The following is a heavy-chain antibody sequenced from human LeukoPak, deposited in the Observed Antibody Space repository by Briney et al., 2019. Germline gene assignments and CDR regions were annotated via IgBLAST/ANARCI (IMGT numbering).Heavy chain of an antibody. V-gene: IGHV3-21*01. J-gene: IGHJ6*03. CDR1: GFTFSSYS. CDR2: ISGSNSYI. CDR3: ARERGGGGFEVVIKRSYYYMDV. Sequence: GGSLRLSCAASGFTFSSYSMNWVRQAPGKGLEWVSSISGSNSYIYYADSMKGRFTISRDNAKNSLYLQMNSLRAEDTAVYYCARERGGGGFEVVIKRSYYYMDVWGKGTTVTVSS. D-gene: IGHD3-3*01.